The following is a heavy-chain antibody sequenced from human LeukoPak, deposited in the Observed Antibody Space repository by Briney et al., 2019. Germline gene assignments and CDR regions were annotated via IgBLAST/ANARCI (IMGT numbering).Heavy chain of an antibody. D-gene: IGHD3-22*01. CDR1: GGTFSSYA. CDR2: ILPILGIA. J-gene: IGHJ4*02. CDR3: AKTETGDSSGYLDY. Sequence: ASVKVSCKASGGTFSSYAISWARQAPGQGLEWMGRILPILGIANYAQKFQGRVTITADKSTSTSYMELSSLRSEDTAVYYCAKTETGDSSGYLDYWGQGTLVTVSS. V-gene: IGHV1-69*04.